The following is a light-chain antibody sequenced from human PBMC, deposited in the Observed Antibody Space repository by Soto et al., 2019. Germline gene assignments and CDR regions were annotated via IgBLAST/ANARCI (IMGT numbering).Light chain of an antibody. CDR3: QQYGRPPPYT. CDR2: VAS. V-gene: IGKV3-20*01. Sequence: EIVLTQSPGTLSLSPGERATLSCRASQSVSSSYLAWYQQKPGQAPRLLIYVASSRATGIPDRFSGSGSGTDFTLTISRLEPEDFAVYYCQQYGRPPPYTFGQGTKLEIK. J-gene: IGKJ2*01. CDR1: QSVSSSY.